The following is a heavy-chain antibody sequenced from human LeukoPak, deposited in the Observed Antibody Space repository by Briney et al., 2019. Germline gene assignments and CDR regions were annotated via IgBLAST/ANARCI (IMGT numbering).Heavy chain of an antibody. Sequence: PGGSLRLSCAASGFTFSSYAMSWVRQAPGKGLEWVSAIGGSGGSTYYADSVKGRFTISRDNSKNTLYLQMNSLRAEDTAVYYCAKVGSSWYEYWFDPWGQGTLVTVSS. D-gene: IGHD6-13*01. CDR1: GFTFSSYA. CDR3: AKVGSSWYEYWFDP. J-gene: IGHJ5*02. V-gene: IGHV3-23*01. CDR2: IGGSGGST.